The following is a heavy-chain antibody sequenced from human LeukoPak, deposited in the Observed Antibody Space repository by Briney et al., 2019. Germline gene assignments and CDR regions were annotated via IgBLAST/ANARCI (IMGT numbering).Heavy chain of an antibody. Sequence: GGSLRLSCAASGFTFSSYAMSWVRQAPGKGLEWVSAISGSGGSTYYADSVKGRFTISRDNSKNTLYLQMNSLRAEDTAVYYCARDATDYGGKGADAFDIWGQGTMVTVSS. CDR2: ISGSGGST. CDR1: GFTFSSYA. J-gene: IGHJ3*02. V-gene: IGHV3-23*01. CDR3: ARDATDYGGKGADAFDI. D-gene: IGHD4-23*01.